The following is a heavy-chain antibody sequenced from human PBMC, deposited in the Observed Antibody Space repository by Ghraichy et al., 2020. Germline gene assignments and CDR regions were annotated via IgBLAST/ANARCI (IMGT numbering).Heavy chain of an antibody. D-gene: IGHD5-24*01. CDR3: ARPHGTSPFYYLDY. V-gene: IGHV4-39*01. Sequence: SETLSLTCTVSGGSISSTSYNWGWIRQPPGKGLEWIGSISHSGSTYYNASLKSRVTMSVDTSRNQFSLQLSAVTAADTALYYCARPHGTSPFYYLDYWGQGTLVTVSS. J-gene: IGHJ4*02. CDR2: ISHSGST. CDR1: GGSISSTSYN.